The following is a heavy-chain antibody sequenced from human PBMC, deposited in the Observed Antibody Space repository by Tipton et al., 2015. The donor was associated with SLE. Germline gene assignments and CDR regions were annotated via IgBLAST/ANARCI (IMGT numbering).Heavy chain of an antibody. CDR2: GFDNGTT. J-gene: IGHJ6*01. CDR3: VRDQGRTWEYQYERKGYRKNYFHYGTDV. CDR1: GGSVSSLSHS. Sequence: TLSLTCTVSGGSVSSLSHSWSWIRQPPGKGLVWIGCGFDNGTTKYNPSLKSRVTISVDTSRNQLSLRVSSVTAADTAVYYCVRDQGRTWEYQYERKGYRKNYFHYGTDVWGPGATVTVSS. D-gene: IGHD2-2*01. V-gene: IGHV4-61*01.